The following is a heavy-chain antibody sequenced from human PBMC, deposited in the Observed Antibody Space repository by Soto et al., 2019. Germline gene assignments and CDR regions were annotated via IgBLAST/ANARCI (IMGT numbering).Heavy chain of an antibody. CDR3: AKRYSSAWEAGIDV. V-gene: IGHV3-23*01. D-gene: IGHD6-19*01. CDR2: IGGAGNDI. CDR1: GFAFSNFH. Sequence: EMQVLESGGGLVQPGGSLRLSCAASGFAFSNFHMNWVRQAPGKGLQWVSTIGGAGNDIHYADSVKGRFTVSRDNSKNTLILQMDGLRDDDAAIYYCAKRYSSAWEAGIDVWGRGTTVTVSS. J-gene: IGHJ6*02.